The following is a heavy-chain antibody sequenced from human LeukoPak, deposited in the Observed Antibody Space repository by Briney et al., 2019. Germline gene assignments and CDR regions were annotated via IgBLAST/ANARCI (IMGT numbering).Heavy chain of an antibody. J-gene: IGHJ4*02. CDR3: ATGGRWLQLLSFDY. CDR2: LDPEDGET. Sequence: GASVKVSCKVSGYTLTELSMHWVRQAPGKGLEWRGGLDPEDGETIYAQKFQGRVTMTEDTSTDTAYMELSSLRSEDTAVYYCATGGRWLQLLSFDYWGQGTLVTVSS. CDR1: GYTLTELS. V-gene: IGHV1-24*01. D-gene: IGHD5-24*01.